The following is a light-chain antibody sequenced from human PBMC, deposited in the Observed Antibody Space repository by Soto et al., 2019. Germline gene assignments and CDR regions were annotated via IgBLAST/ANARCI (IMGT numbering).Light chain of an antibody. CDR2: DAS. Sequence: EIVLTQSPATLSLSPGERATLSCRASQSVSSYLAWYQQKPGQAPRLLIYDASNRATGIPARFSGSGSGTDFTLTISSLEPEDFAVYSEKQRSNWRPRCTFGEGTRLEIK. CDR3: KQRSNWRPRCT. V-gene: IGKV3-11*01. J-gene: IGKJ5*01. CDR1: QSVSSY.